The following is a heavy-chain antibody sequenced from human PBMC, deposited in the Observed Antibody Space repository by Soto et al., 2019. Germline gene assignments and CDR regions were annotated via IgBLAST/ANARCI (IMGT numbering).Heavy chain of an antibody. J-gene: IGHJ4*02. V-gene: IGHV3-53*01. Sequence: VQLVESGGGLIQPGGSLRLSCAASGFTVSSNHMTWIRQAPGRGPEWVSTIYHGGNTYYADSVKGRYAISRDNSKNMLYVQMNSLRAEDAAVYYCATGVDAAKDGYWGQGTLVTVSS. CDR1: GFTVSSNH. CDR3: ATGVDAAKDGY. D-gene: IGHD5-18*01. CDR2: IYHGGNT.